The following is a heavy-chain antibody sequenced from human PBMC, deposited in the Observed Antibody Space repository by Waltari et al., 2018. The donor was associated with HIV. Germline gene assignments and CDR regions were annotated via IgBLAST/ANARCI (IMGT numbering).Heavy chain of an antibody. CDR1: VGTFSSYA. CDR2: IIPAFGTA. V-gene: IGHV1-69*01. CDR3: ARDHRGNKLLYGMDV. J-gene: IGHJ6*02. Sequence: QVQLVQSGAEGKKPGSSVRVSCKVSVGTFSSYAIHWVRQAPRQGLEWMGGIIPAFGTANYTERFQGRVTITADEYTSTAYMDLSSLRSEDTAVYFCARDHRGNKLLYGMDVWGQGTTVTV.